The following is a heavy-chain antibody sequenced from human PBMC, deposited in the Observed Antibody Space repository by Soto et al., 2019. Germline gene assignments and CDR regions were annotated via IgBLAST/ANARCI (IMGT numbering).Heavy chain of an antibody. Sequence: QVQLVESGGGLVTPAGSLRLSCAASGFFFGDYYMSWFRQAPGKGLEWGSNIFWRGEGTQYADSVQGRFTISRDNAKNSLYLYVTSLRAEDTAVYYCARVRGSGGGTPWYGYYFDYWGQGTQVIVSS. V-gene: IGHV3-11*01. CDR3: ARVRGSGGGTPWYGYYFDY. CDR2: IFWRGEGT. D-gene: IGHD2-15*01. J-gene: IGHJ4*02. CDR1: GFFFGDYY.